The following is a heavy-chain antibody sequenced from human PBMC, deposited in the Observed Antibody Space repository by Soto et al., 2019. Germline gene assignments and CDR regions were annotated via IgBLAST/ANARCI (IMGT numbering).Heavy chain of an antibody. CDR3: ARDSMVRGVRSSAFDY. Sequence: GGSLRLSCAASGFTFSDYYMSWIRQAPGKGLEWVSYISSSSSYTNYADSVKGRFTISRDNAKNSLYLQMSSLRAEDTAVYYCARDSMVRGVRSSAFDYWGQGTLVTVSS. CDR2: ISSSSSYT. V-gene: IGHV3-11*06. D-gene: IGHD3-10*01. CDR1: GFTFSDYY. J-gene: IGHJ4*02.